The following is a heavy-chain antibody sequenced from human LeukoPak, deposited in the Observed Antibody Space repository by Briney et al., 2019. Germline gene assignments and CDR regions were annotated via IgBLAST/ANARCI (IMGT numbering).Heavy chain of an antibody. Sequence: HPGGSLRLSCAASGFTFSSYEMNWVRQAPGKGLEWVSSISRSATTIYYADSVKGRFTISRDNAKNSLYLQMNSLRAEDTAVYFCARVRVRGVNYLGYWGQGTLVTVSS. CDR2: ISRSATTI. J-gene: IGHJ4*02. V-gene: IGHV3-48*03. D-gene: IGHD3-10*01. CDR3: ARVRVRGVNYLGY. CDR1: GFTFSSYE.